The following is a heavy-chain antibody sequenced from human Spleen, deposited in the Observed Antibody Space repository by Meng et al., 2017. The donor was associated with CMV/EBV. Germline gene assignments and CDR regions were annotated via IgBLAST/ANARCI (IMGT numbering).Heavy chain of an antibody. D-gene: IGHD3-3*01. CDR1: GFTFSNYA. CDR2: ISYDGSNK. V-gene: IGHV3-30*04. J-gene: IGHJ4*02. CDR3: ARVGTFDFWSGYYPY. Sequence: GGSLRLSCAASGFTFSNYAMHWVRQAPGKGLEWVAVISYDGSNKYYADSVKGRFTISRDNSKNTLYLQMNSLRPEDTVVYYCARVGTFDFWSGYYPYWGQGTLVTVSS.